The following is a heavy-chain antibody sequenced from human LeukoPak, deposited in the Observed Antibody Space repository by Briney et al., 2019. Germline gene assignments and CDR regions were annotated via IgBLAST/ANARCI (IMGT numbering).Heavy chain of an antibody. D-gene: IGHD2-2*01. CDR2: VYNSGTT. V-gene: IGHV4-59*01. CDR1: GGSMTGSH. CDR3: AREGYCSSTSCYDGNWFDP. Sequence: PSETLSLTCTVSGGSMTGSHWTWIRQPPGKGLEYIGYVYNSGTTFYNPSLKSRVTISVDTSKNQFSLKLSSVTAADTAVYYCAREGYCSSTSCYDGNWFDPWGQGTLVTVSS. J-gene: IGHJ5*02.